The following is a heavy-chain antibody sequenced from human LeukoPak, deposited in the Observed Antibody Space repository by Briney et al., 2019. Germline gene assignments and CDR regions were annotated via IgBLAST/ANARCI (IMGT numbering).Heavy chain of an antibody. J-gene: IGHJ4*02. CDR1: GGSISSGGYY. CDR2: IYYSGST. Sequence: SQTLSLTCTVSGGSISSGGYYWSWIRQHPGKGLEWIGYIYYSGSTYYNPSLKSRVTISVDTSKNQFSLKLSSVTAADTAVYYCARAWAPERHSYGEIGIDYWGQGTLVTVSS. V-gene: IGHV4-31*03. CDR3: ARAWAPERHSYGEIGIDY. D-gene: IGHD5-18*01.